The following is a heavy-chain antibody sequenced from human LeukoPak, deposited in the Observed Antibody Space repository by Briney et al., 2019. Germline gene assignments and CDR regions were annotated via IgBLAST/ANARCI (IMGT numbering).Heavy chain of an antibody. D-gene: IGHD3-10*01. J-gene: IGHJ6*03. CDR2: ISGSGVTT. CDR3: AKDPLIRAPYDYYYMHV. Sequence: GGSLRLSCAASGFTFSNYAMSWVRQAPGKGLEWVAAISGSGVTTYYADSVKGRFIISRDNSQSTLYLQMNSLRAEDTAVYYCAKDPLIRAPYDYYYMHVWGKGTTVAISS. CDR1: GFTFSNYA. V-gene: IGHV3-23*01.